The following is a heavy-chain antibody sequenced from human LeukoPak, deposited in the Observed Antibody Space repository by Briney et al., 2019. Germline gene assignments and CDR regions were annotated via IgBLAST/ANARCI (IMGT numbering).Heavy chain of an antibody. Sequence: GGSLRLSCAASGFTFSSYSMNWVRQAPGKGLEWVSSISSSSSYIYYADSVKGRFTISRDNAKNSLYLQMNSLRAEGTAVYYCASPGYCSSTSCHYWGQGTLVTVSS. V-gene: IGHV3-21*01. CDR2: ISSSSSYI. J-gene: IGHJ4*02. CDR3: ASPGYCSSTSCHY. CDR1: GFTFSSYS. D-gene: IGHD2-2*01.